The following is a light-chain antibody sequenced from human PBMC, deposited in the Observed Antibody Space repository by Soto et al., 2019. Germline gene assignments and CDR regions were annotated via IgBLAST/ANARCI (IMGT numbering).Light chain of an antibody. Sequence: QSVLTQPPSVSGAPGQRVTISCTGSSSNIGAGYDVHWYQQLPGTAPKLLIYGNSNRPSGVPDRFSVSKSGTSASLAITGLQAEDEADYYCQSYDSSLIGCVFGTGTKLTVL. CDR2: GNS. CDR3: QSYDSSLIGCV. V-gene: IGLV1-40*01. CDR1: SSNIGAGYD. J-gene: IGLJ1*01.